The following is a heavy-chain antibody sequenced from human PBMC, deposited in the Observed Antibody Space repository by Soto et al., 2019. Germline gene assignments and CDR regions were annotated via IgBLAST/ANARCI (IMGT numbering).Heavy chain of an antibody. D-gene: IGHD4-17*01. J-gene: IGHJ6*03. CDR1: GFTFGDYA. CDR2: IRSKAYGGTT. CDR3: TRDASTTWYYYYYMDV. V-gene: IGHV3-49*03. Sequence: GGSLRLSCTASGFTFGDYAMSWFRQAPGKGLEWVGFIRSKAYGGTTEYAASVKGRFTISRDDSKSIAYLQMNSLKTEDTAVYYCTRDASTTWYYYYYMDVWGKGTTVTVSS.